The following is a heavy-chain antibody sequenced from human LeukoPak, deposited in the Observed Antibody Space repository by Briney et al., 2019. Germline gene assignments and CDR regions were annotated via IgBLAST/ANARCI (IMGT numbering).Heavy chain of an antibody. CDR3: ARGAYSSSSKNDY. D-gene: IGHD6-13*01. V-gene: IGHV3-74*01. J-gene: IGHJ4*02. CDR1: GFTFSSYW. Sequence: PGGSLRLSCAASGFTFSSYWMHWVRQAPGKGLVWVSRINSDGSSTSYADSVKGRFTISRDNAKNTLHLQMNSLRAEDTAVYYCARGAYSSSSKNDYWGQGTLVTVSS. CDR2: INSDGSST.